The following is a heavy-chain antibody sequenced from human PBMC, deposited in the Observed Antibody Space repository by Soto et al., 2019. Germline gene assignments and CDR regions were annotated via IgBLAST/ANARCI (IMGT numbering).Heavy chain of an antibody. D-gene: IGHD5-12*01. CDR3: ARAQNLEMATP. CDR1: GYTFTSYA. CDR2: INAGIGNT. J-gene: IGHJ4*02. Sequence: QVQLVQSGAEVKKPGASVKVSCKASGYTFTSYAMLWVRQAPGQRLEWMGWINAGIGNTKYSQKFQGRVTITRDTSASTAYMELSSLRSEDTAVYYCARAQNLEMATPWGQGTLVTVSS. V-gene: IGHV1-3*01.